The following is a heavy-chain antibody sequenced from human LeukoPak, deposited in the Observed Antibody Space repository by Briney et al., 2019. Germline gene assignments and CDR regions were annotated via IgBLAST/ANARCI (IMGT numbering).Heavy chain of an antibody. Sequence: GSLRLSCAASGFIFSSYWMSWVRQAPGKGLEWVANIKTDGSEKYYVGSVKGRFTISRDNANNSLYLQMNSLRAEDTAVYYCLRYCSGGVCPGWFDPWGQGTLVTVSP. J-gene: IGHJ5*02. CDR1: GFIFSSYW. CDR2: IKTDGSEK. V-gene: IGHV3-7*01. D-gene: IGHD2-8*02. CDR3: LRYCSGGVCPGWFDP.